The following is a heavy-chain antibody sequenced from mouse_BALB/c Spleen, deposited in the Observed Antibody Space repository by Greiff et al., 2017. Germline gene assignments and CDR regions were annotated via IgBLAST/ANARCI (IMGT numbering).Heavy chain of an antibody. CDR1: GFTFSSYA. Sequence: EVMLVESGGGLVKPGGSLKLSCAASGFTFSSYAMSWVRQTPEKRLEWVASISSGGSTYYPDSVKGRFTISRDNARNILYLQMSSLRSEDTAMYYCARGRGKTGYFDYWSQGTLVTVSA. D-gene: IGHD2-4*01. CDR3: ARGRGKTGYFDY. V-gene: IGHV5-6-5*01. CDR2: ISSGGST. J-gene: IGHJ3*01.